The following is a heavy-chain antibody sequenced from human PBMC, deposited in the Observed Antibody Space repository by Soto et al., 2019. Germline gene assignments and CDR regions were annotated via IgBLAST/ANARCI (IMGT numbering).Heavy chain of an antibody. CDR2: IYHSGST. CDR1: GGSLSSGGYS. J-gene: IGHJ5*02. CDR3: ARGRSRTVTTGSWFDP. Sequence: QLQLQESGSGLVKPSQTLSLTCAVSGGSLSSGGYSWSWIRQPPGKVLEWIGYIYHSGSTYYNPSLKSRVTIAVDRSQNQFSLKLSSVTAADTAVYYCARGRSRTVTTGSWFDPWGQGTLVTVSS. V-gene: IGHV4-30-2*01. D-gene: IGHD4-4*01.